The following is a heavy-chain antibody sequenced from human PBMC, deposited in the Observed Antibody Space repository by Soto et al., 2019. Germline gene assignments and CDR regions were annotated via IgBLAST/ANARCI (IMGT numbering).Heavy chain of an antibody. CDR1: GFSFRNYA. V-gene: IGHV3-30-3*01. CDR2: ISSDVGSQ. Sequence: QVQLVESGGGVVQPGRSLRLSCAASGFSFRNYAMHWVRQAPGKGLDWVAIISSDVGSQYYADSVKGRFTISRDSSVDTLYRQMNSLRADDTAVYYWARDKADYGDYGDYCGQGTLVTVSA. D-gene: IGHD4-17*01. CDR3: ARDKADYGDYGDY. J-gene: IGHJ4*02.